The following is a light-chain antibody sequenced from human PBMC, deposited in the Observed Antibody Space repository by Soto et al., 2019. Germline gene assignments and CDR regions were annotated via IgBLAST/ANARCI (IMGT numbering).Light chain of an antibody. CDR3: QSYDNSLSVDV. J-gene: IGLJ1*01. Sequence: QSVLTQPPSVSGAPGQRVTISCTGSSSNIGAHYDVHWYQQLPGTAPKLLIYGNSNRPSGVPDRFSGSKSGTSASLAFTGLQAEDEADYYCQSYDNSLSVDVFGTGTRLTVL. CDR1: SSNIGAHYD. V-gene: IGLV1-40*01. CDR2: GNS.